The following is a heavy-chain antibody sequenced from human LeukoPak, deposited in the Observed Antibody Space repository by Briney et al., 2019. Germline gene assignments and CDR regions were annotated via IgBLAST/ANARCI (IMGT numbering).Heavy chain of an antibody. D-gene: IGHD1-26*01. Sequence: GGSLRLSCEASGFTVSSFEINWVRQAPGKGLEWVSYISSSGGTMDYADSVKGRFTISRDNAKNSLYLQMNSLRAEDTAVYYCASSGSYYWESMCYFDYWGQGTLVTVSS. V-gene: IGHV3-48*03. CDR1: GFTVSSFE. J-gene: IGHJ4*02. CDR2: ISSSGGTM. CDR3: ASSGSYYWESMCYFDY.